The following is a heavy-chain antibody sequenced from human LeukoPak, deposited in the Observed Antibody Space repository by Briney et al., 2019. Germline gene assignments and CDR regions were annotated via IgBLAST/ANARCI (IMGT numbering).Heavy chain of an antibody. Sequence: LSLTCTVSGGSISSSSYYWGWIRQPPGKGLEWIGSIYYSGSTYYNPSLKSRVTISVDTSKNQFSLKLSSVTAADTAVYYCARRDRITLPAAPFDYWGQGTLVTVSS. V-gene: IGHV4-39*01. CDR3: ARRDRITLPAAPFDY. D-gene: IGHD2-2*01. CDR2: IYYSGST. J-gene: IGHJ4*02. CDR1: GGSISSSSYY.